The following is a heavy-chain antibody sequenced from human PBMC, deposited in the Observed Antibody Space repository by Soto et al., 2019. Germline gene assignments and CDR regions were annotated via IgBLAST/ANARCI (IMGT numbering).Heavy chain of an antibody. D-gene: IGHD3-10*01. J-gene: IGHJ4*02. Sequence: QITLKESGPTLVKPTQTLTLTCTFSGFSLSTTGVGVGWIRQPPGKALEWLALIYWDDDKRYSPSLKSRVTITKYTSKNQLVLTMTNMDPVDTATYYCARLLWFGELFWGQGTLVTVSS. V-gene: IGHV2-5*02. CDR3: ARLLWFGELF. CDR2: IYWDDDK. CDR1: GFSLSTTGVG.